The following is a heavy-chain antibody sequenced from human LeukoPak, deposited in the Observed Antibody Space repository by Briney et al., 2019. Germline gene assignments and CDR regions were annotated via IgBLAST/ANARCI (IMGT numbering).Heavy chain of an antibody. CDR3: ARLTGVVNAFDY. V-gene: IGHV3-21*01. Sequence: GGSLRLSCAASGFTFSTYSMTWVRQAPGKGLEWVSSISSGSSDISYADSVKGRFTISRDNAKYSLYLQVNSLRAEDTAVYYCARLTGVVNAFDYWGQGTLVTVSS. J-gene: IGHJ4*02. D-gene: IGHD5-18*01. CDR2: ISSGSSDI. CDR1: GFTFSTYS.